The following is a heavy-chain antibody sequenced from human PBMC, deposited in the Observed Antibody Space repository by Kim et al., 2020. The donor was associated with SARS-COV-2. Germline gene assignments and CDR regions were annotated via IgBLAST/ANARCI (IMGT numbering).Heavy chain of an antibody. Sequence: NTNPSLKHRVPISGDTSKNLFALKLSSVTSADTAMYYCAGSTSGRADFDYWGQGTLVTVSS. D-gene: IGHD7-27*01. V-gene: IGHV4-34*01. J-gene: IGHJ4*02. CDR3: AGSTSGRADFDY.